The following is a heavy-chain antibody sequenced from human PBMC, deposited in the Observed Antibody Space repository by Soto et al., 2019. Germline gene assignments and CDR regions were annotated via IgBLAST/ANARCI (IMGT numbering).Heavy chain of an antibody. Sequence: VQLVQSGAEVKKPGASVKVSCKTSGDSFNDYYIHWVRQAPGQGLEWMGWINPNGGGTKYAQKFRGWVTVTRDTSIRTGYMELSSLRSGDTAVYYCARESGGATATLDYYYFYMDVWGKGTTVTVSS. D-gene: IGHD5-12*01. CDR3: ARESGGATATLDYYYFYMDV. J-gene: IGHJ6*03. V-gene: IGHV1-2*04. CDR1: GDSFNDYY. CDR2: INPNGGGT.